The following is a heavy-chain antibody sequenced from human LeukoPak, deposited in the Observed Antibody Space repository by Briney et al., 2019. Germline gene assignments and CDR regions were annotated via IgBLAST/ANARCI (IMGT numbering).Heavy chain of an antibody. V-gene: IGHV1-2*02. CDR3: AKGSYSISSFDY. D-gene: IGHD6-6*01. Sequence: ASVKVSCKAPGYTFTDYYIHWVRQAPGQGLEWMGWINPNGGGTNYAQKFQGSVTMTRDTSISTAYMELNRLTSDDAAVYYCAKGSYSISSFDYWGQGTLVTVSS. CDR2: INPNGGGT. CDR1: GYTFTDYY. J-gene: IGHJ4*02.